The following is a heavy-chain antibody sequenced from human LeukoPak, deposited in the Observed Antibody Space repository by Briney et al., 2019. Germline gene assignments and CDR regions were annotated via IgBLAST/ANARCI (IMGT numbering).Heavy chain of an antibody. V-gene: IGHV3-23*01. CDR2: ISGSGRTT. Sequence: GGSLRLSCAASGFTFSAYGVSWVRQAPGKGLEWVSGISGSGRTTNYADSVKGRFTISRDNAKNTLYLEMNSLGAEDTAVYYCAKDWDYVLGSYRPYYFDDWGQGALVTVSS. D-gene: IGHD3-16*02. J-gene: IGHJ4*02. CDR1: GFTFSAYG. CDR3: AKDWDYVLGSYRPYYFDD.